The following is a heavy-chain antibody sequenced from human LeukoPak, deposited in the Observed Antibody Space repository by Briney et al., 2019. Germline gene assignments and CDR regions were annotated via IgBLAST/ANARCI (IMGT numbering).Heavy chain of an antibody. CDR1: RYTFTSYG. V-gene: IGHV1-18*01. CDR3: ARGNSGYDLATDY. D-gene: IGHD5-12*01. Sequence: ASVKVSSKASRYTFTSYGISWVRQAPGQGLEWMGWISANNGNANSAQTLQGRVTITTDTSTSTAYMELRSLRSDDTAVYYCARGNSGYDLATDYWGQGTLVTVSS. J-gene: IGHJ4*02. CDR2: ISANNGNA.